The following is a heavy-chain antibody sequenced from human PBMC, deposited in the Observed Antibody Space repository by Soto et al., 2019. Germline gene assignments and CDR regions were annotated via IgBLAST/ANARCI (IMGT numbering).Heavy chain of an antibody. D-gene: IGHD6-13*01. V-gene: IGHV1-69*13. CDR3: ARHGTSSSWEDYYYYYGMDV. J-gene: IGHJ6*02. CDR2: ITPIFGTA. CDR1: GGTFSSYA. Sequence: SVKVSCKASGGTFSSYAISWVRQAPGQGLEWMGGITPIFGTANYAQKFQGRVTITADESTSTAYMELSSLRSEDTAVYYCARHGTSSSWEDYYYYYGMDVWGQGTTVTVSS.